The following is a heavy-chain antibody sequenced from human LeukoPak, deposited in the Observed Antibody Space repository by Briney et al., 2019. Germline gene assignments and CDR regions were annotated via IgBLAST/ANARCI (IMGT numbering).Heavy chain of an antibody. V-gene: IGHV3-66*02. J-gene: IGHJ6*02. CDR1: GFTVDSNY. D-gene: IGHD6-13*01. CDR3: ARGFGKAAANVFGGYTMDV. CDR2: IYTGGST. Sequence: GVSLRLSCAASGFTVDSNYMSWVRQAPGKGLEWVSLIYTGGSTYYADSVRGRFTISRDNSKNTLYLQMNSLRPEDTAVYCCARGFGKAAANVFGGYTMDVWGQGTTVTVSS.